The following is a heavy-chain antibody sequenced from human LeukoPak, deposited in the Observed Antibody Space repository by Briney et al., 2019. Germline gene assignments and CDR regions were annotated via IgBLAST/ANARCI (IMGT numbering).Heavy chain of an antibody. Sequence: GASVKVSCKASGGTLSSYSVSWVRRAPGQGLEWMGRIVPVIDIANYAQRFQGRVTITADRSTTTVYMELSSLRPDDTGIYYCARDAHEGGNSYNYGMDVWGQGTAVTVSS. CDR1: GGTLSSYS. D-gene: IGHD3-16*01. V-gene: IGHV1-69*10. CDR3: ARDAHEGGNSYNYGMDV. CDR2: IVPVIDIA. J-gene: IGHJ6*02.